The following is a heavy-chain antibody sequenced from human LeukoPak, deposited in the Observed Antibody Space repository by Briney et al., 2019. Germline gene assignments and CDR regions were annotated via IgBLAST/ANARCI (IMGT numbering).Heavy chain of an antibody. V-gene: IGHV3-21*04. CDR1: GFTFSTYS. Sequence: GGSLRLSCAASGFTFSTYSMNWVRQAPGKGLEWVSSISTSSSSIYYADSVKGRFTISRDNAKNSLYLQMNSLRAEDTAVYYCANEGPNFDYWGQGTLVTVSS. D-gene: IGHD2-8*01. CDR2: ISTSSSSI. CDR3: ANEGPNFDY. J-gene: IGHJ4*02.